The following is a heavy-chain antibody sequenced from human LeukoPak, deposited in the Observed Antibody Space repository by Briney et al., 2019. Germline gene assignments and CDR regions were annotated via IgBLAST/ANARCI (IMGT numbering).Heavy chain of an antibody. CDR1: GGSFSGYY. CDR3: AGRRIMIFGEVIRSRRHWFDP. D-gene: IGHD3-3*01. Sequence: SETLSLTCAVYGGSFSGYYWSWIRQPPGKGLEWIGEIKHSGSTNYNPSLKSRVTISVDTSKNQFFLKLSSVTAADTAVYYCAGRRIMIFGEVIRSRRHWFDPWGQGTLVTVSS. CDR2: IKHSGST. V-gene: IGHV4-34*01. J-gene: IGHJ5*02.